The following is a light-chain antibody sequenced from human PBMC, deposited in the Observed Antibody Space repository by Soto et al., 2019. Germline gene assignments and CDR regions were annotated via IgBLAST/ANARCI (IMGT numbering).Light chain of an antibody. J-gene: IGLJ2*01. CDR2: GNI. CDR3: QSYDSSLTVV. V-gene: IGLV1-40*01. CDR1: SPNIGAGYD. Sequence: QAVVTQPPSVSGAPGQRVTTSCTGSSPNIGAGYDVPWYQQVPGTAPKPLIYGNINRPSGVPDRFSGSKSGTSASLAITGLQADDEADYYCQSYDSSLTVVFGGGTKVTVL.